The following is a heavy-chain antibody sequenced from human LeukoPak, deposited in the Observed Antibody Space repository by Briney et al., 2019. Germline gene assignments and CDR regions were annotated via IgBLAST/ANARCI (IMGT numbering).Heavy chain of an antibody. D-gene: IGHD6-19*01. CDR1: GYSFTNYA. CDR3: AKDAASSGWPIDY. CDR2: ITGSGGTT. V-gene: IGHV3-23*01. J-gene: IGHJ4*02. Sequence: GESLKISCEGSGYSFTNYAMSWVRQAPGKGLEWVSAITGSGGTTYYVDSVKGRFTISRDNSENTLFLQMNSLRAEDTALYYCAKDAASSGWPIDYWGQGTLVTVSS.